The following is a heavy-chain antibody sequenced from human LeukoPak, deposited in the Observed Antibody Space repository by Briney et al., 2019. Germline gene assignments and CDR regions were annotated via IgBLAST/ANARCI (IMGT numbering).Heavy chain of an antibody. CDR1: GNSFPNSW. CDR3: AGPHFGRDAFEI. Sequence: GESLKISCKSPGNSFPNSWITRVRQMPGKGLEWMGMIDPSDSYTNYSPSFQGHVTISADKSISTAYLQWSSLKASDTAMYYCAGPHFGRDAFEIWGQGTMVAVSS. V-gene: IGHV5-10-1*01. CDR2: IDPSDSYT. J-gene: IGHJ3*02. D-gene: IGHD3-10*01.